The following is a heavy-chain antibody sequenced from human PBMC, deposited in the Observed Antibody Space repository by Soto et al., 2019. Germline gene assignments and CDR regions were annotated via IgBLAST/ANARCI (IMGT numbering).Heavy chain of an antibody. D-gene: IGHD6-19*01. CDR2: TYYRTKWFR. CDR3: ARDFSGLDP. J-gene: IGHJ5*02. Sequence: QVHLQQSGPGLVKPSQTLSLTCAISGDSVSSNSPAWNWIRQSPSRGLEWLGRTYYRTKWFRDYARSIQSRITIHPDTARKQFSLQLNSLTPEDTAVYYCARDFSGLDPWGQGTLVAVSS. V-gene: IGHV6-1*01. CDR1: GDSVSSNSPA.